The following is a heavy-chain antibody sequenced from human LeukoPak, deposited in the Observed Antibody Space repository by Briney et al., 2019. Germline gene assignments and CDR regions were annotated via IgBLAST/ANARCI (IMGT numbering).Heavy chain of an antibody. CDR3: VKYYRGPFHYYFDY. CDR2: ISDSGTNT. CDR1: GFTFSRSA. D-gene: IGHD3-16*02. V-gene: IGHV3-23*01. Sequence: AGGSLRLSCAASGFTFSRSAMSWVRQAPGKGLEWVSVISDSGTNTYYADSVKGRFTISRDSSKNTLFLQMNSLRTEDTAVYYCVKYYRGPFHYYFDYWGQGNLVTVSS. J-gene: IGHJ4*02.